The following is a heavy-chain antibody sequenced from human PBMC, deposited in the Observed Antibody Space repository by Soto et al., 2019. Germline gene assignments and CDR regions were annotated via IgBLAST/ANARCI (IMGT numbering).Heavy chain of an antibody. CDR3: ANTYSDYREDY. CDR2: ISGSGGTA. CDR1: GFTFSSYA. V-gene: IGHV3-23*01. J-gene: IGHJ4*02. Sequence: EVQLLESGGGLVQPGGSLRLSCAASGFTFSSYAMRWVRQAPGKGLDWVSTISGSGGTAYYADSVKGRFTISRDNSKNTLYLQMSSLRAEDTAVYYCANTYSDYREDYWGQVTLVTVSS. D-gene: IGHD4-17*01.